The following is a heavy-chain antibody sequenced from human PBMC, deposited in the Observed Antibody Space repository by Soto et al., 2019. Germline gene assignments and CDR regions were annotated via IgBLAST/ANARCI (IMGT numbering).Heavy chain of an antibody. J-gene: IGHJ5*02. CDR3: AREYSDGWFDP. V-gene: IGHV3-30-3*01. Sequence: QVQLVESGGGVVQPGRSLRLSCAASGFTFSIYAMHWVRQAPGKGLEWVAVISYDGSNKYYADSVKGRFTISRDNSKNTVYLQMNSLRAEDSDVYYCAREYSDGWFDPWGQGNLVNVSS. CDR2: ISYDGSNK. D-gene: IGHD2-21*01. CDR1: GFTFSIYA.